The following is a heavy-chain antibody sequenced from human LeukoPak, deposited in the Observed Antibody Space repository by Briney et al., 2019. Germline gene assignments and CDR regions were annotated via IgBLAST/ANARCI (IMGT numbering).Heavy chain of an antibody. V-gene: IGHV1-2*02. CDR3: ASGGQLERRAGDAFDI. J-gene: IGHJ3*02. Sequence: ASVKVSCKASGYTFTGYYMHWVRQAPGQGLQWMGWINPNSGGTNYAQKLQGRVTMTTDTSTSTAYMELRSLRSDDTAVYYCASGGQLERRAGDAFDIWGQGTMVTVSS. CDR2: INPNSGGT. D-gene: IGHD1-1*01. CDR1: GYTFTGYY.